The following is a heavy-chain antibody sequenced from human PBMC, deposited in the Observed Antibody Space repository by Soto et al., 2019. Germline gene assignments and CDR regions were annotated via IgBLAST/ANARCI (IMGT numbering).Heavy chain of an antibody. D-gene: IGHD3-10*01. J-gene: IGHJ1*01. CDR3: TTEGDYYGWGGNKGWVCFQH. CDR1: GFTFSNAW. Sequence: EVQLVESGGGLVKPGGSLRLSCAASGFTFSNAWMNWVRQAPGKGLEWVGRIKSKTDGGTTDYAAPVKGRFTISRDNKKTTLYLKMNSLKPGDPAVYYFTTEGDYYGWGGNKGWVCFQHWGRGTLVTVSS. CDR2: IKSKTDGGTT. V-gene: IGHV3-15*07.